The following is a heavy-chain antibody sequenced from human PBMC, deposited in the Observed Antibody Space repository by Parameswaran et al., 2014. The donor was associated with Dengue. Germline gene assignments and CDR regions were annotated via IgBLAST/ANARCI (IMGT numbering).Heavy chain of an antibody. CDR2: ISAYNGNT. CDR3: ARNEGIVVRYFDN. V-gene: IGHV1-18*01. J-gene: IGHJ4*02. D-gene: IGHD2-15*01. Sequence: WVRQAPGQGLEWMGWISAYNGNTYYAQEFQGRVTMTTDTSMSTAYMELRSLRSDDTAVYYCARNEGIVVRYFDNWGQGTLVTVSS.